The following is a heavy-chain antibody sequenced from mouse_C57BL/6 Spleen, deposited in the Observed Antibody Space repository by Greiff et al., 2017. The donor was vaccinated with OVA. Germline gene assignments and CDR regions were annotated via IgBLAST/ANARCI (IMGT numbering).Heavy chain of an antibody. V-gene: IGHV1-59*01. J-gene: IGHJ2*01. D-gene: IGHD2-2*01. CDR3: ASYGYGDYFDY. Sequence: VQLQQPGAELVRPGTSVKLSCKASGYTFTSYWMHWVKQRPGQGLEWIGVIDPSDSYTNYNQKFKGKATLTVDTSSSTAYMQLSSLTSEDSAVYYCASYGYGDYFDYWGQGTTLTVSS. CDR2: IDPSDSYT. CDR1: GYTFTSYW.